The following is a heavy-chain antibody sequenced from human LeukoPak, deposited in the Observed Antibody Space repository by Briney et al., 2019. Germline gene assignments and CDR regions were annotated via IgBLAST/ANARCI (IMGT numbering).Heavy chain of an antibody. V-gene: IGHV3-7*01. J-gene: IGHJ6*03. CDR2: IKQDGSEK. Sequence: GGSLRLSCAASGITFSGYWMSWVRQAPGKGLEWVANIKQDGSEKSYVDSVEGRFTISRDNAKNSLFLQMNSLRAEDTAVYYCAKGGDDPRQNYYYYYMDVWGKGTTVTVSS. CDR3: AKGGDDPRQNYYYYYMDV. D-gene: IGHD3-10*01. CDR1: GITFSGYW.